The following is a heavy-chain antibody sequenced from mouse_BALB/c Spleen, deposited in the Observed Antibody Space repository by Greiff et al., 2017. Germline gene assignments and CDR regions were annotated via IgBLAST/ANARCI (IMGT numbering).Heavy chain of an antibody. CDR1: GFNIKDTY. D-gene: IGHD2-4*01. CDR2: IDPANGNT. J-gene: IGHJ4*01. Sequence: VQLQQSGAELVKPGASVKLSCTASGFNIKDTYMHWVKQRPEQGLEWIGRIDPANGNTKYDPKFQGKATITADTSSNTAYLQLSSLTSEDTAVYYCARSTMITTGLYYAMDYWGQGTSVTVSS. CDR3: ARSTMITTGLYYAMDY. V-gene: IGHV14-3*02.